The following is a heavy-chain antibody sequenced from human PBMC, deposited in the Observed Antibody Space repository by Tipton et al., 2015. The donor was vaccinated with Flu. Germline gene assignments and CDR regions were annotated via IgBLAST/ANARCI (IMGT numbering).Heavy chain of an antibody. CDR2: IFHSGNA. V-gene: IGHV4-61*05. Sequence: TLSLTCAISGDSIRSSNYYWGWIRQPPGKGLEWIGNIFHSGNANHNPSLKSRVTISVDTSKNEFSLKLSSVTAADTAVYYCARQRSGTSWSDSWGQGTLVTVSS. CDR3: ARQRSGTSWSDS. J-gene: IGHJ4*02. D-gene: IGHD2-15*01. CDR1: GDSIRSSNYY.